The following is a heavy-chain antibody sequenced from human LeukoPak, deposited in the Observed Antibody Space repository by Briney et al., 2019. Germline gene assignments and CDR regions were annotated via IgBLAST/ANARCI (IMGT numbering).Heavy chain of an antibody. J-gene: IGHJ4*02. CDR1: GFILGDYY. CDR3: ARGGYSYGSDFDY. Sequence: KPGGSLRLSCAASGFILGDYYMSWIRQAPGKGLEWVSHITNSGSTIYYADSVKGRFTISRDNAKNSLYLQMNSLRAEDTAVYYCARGGYSYGSDFDYWGQGTLVTVSS. V-gene: IGHV3-11*04. CDR2: ITNSGSTI. D-gene: IGHD5-18*01.